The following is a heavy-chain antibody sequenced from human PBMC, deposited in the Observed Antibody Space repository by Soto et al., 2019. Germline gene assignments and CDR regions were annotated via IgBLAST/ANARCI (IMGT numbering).Heavy chain of an antibody. D-gene: IGHD1-1*01. V-gene: IGHV4-59*08. Sequence: PSETLSLTCTVSGGSISSYYWSWIRQPPGKGLEWIGYIYYSGSTNYNPSLKSRLTIPVDTSKNQFSLKLSSVTAADTAIYYCARGRWKKPFDSWGQGNLVTVS. J-gene: IGHJ4*02. CDR2: IYYSGST. CDR3: ARGRWKKPFDS. CDR1: GGSISSYY.